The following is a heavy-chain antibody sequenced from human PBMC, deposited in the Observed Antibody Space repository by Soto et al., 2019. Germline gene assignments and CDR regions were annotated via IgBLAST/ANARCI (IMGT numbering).Heavy chain of an antibody. Sequence: EVQLVESGGGLVEPGESLRLSCAASGFSFSSYSMNWVRQAPGKGLELVSSISSSSDYEYYAYSVKGRFTILKDNAKNSMYLQMNSLRVEDTAVYYCASGQYPYWGHGTLVIVSS. CDR3: ASGQYPY. V-gene: IGHV3-21*01. J-gene: IGHJ4*01. D-gene: IGHD2-2*01. CDR2: ISSSSDYE. CDR1: GFSFSSYS.